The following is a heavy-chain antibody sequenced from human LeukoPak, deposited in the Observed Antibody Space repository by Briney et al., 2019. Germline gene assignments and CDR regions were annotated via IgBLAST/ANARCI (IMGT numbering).Heavy chain of an antibody. CDR3: AKDSDGYDYFDY. CDR2: MSYVGSNK. V-gene: IGHV3-30*18. J-gene: IGHJ4*02. D-gene: IGHD5-12*01. Sequence: GGSLRLSCAASGFTFSSYGMHWVRQAPGKGLEWVAVMSYVGSNKYYADSVKGRFTISRDNSKNTLYLQMNSLRAEDTAVYYCAKDSDGYDYFDYWGQGTLVTVSS. CDR1: GFTFSSYG.